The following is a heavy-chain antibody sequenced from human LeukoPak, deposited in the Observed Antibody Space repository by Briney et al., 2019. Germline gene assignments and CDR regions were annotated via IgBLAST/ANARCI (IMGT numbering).Heavy chain of an antibody. V-gene: IGHV1-8*01. D-gene: IGHD3-10*01. CDR1: GYTFTSYD. CDR2: MNPNSGNT. CDR3: ARGLRIVDTMVRGVGDY. J-gene: IGHJ4*02. Sequence: GASVKVSCKASGYTFTSYDINWVRQATGQGLEWMGWMNPNSGNTGYAQKFQGRVTMTRNTSISTAYMELSSLRSEDTAVYYCARGLRIVDTMVRGVGDYWGQGTLVTVSS.